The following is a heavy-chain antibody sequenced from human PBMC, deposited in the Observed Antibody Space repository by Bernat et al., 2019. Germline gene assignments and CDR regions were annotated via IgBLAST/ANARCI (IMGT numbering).Heavy chain of an antibody. Sequence: QVQLVQSGAEVKKPGASVKVSCKASGYTFTSYAMHWVRQAPGQRLEWMGWINAGNGNTKYSQKFQGRVTITRDTSASTAYMKLSSLRSEDTAVYYCARLPHARRYYYYGMDVWGQGTTVTVSS. CDR1: GYTFTSYA. CDR3: ARLPHARRYYYYGMDV. V-gene: IGHV1-3*01. CDR2: INAGNGNT. J-gene: IGHJ6*02.